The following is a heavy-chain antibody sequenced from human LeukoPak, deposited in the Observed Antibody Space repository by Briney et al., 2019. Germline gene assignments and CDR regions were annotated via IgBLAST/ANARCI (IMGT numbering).Heavy chain of an antibody. D-gene: IGHD3-9*01. CDR1: GFTFSSYG. Sequence: GGSLRLSCAASGFTFSSYGMHWVRQAPGKGLEWVAVIWYDGSNKYYAESVKGRFTISRDNSKNTLYLQMNSLRAEDTAVYYCAREGRYYDILTGTSVSRGMDVWGQGTTVTVSS. J-gene: IGHJ6*02. V-gene: IGHV3-33*01. CDR2: IWYDGSNK. CDR3: AREGRYYDILTGTSVSRGMDV.